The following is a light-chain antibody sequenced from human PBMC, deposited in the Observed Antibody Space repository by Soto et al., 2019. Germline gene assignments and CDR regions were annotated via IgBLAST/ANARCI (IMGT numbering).Light chain of an antibody. CDR3: SSYAGSSPLYV. V-gene: IGLV2-14*01. J-gene: IGLJ1*01. Sequence: QSVLTQPASVSGSPGQSITISCTGTSSDVGGYKFVSWYQQHPGKVPKLLIYEVSNRPSGVSNRFSGSKSGNTASLTISGLQAEDEADYYCSSYAGSSPLYVFGTGTKVTLL. CDR1: SSDVGGYKF. CDR2: EVS.